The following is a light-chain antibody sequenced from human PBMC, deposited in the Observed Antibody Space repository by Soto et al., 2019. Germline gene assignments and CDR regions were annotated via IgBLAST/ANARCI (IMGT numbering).Light chain of an antibody. CDR3: SSYTSSSTYV. CDR1: SSYVGGYNY. CDR2: DVS. J-gene: IGLJ1*01. V-gene: IGLV2-14*01. Sequence: QSVLTQPASVSGSPGQSITISCTGTSSYVGGYNYVSWYQQHPGKAPKLMIYDVSNRPSGVSNRFSGSKSGNTASLTISGLQAEDEADYYCSSYTSSSTYVFGTGTKVNVL.